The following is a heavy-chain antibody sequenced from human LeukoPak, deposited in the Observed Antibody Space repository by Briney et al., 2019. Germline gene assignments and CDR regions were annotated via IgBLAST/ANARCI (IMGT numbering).Heavy chain of an antibody. CDR3: ARSRPTAIALFDY. CDR2: IYYSGST. V-gene: IGHV4-59*01. D-gene: IGHD2-21*02. Sequence: SETLSLTCTVSGGSISSYYWSWIRQPPGKGLEWIGYIYYSGSTNYNPSLKSRVTISVDTSKNQFSLKLSSVTAADTAVYYCARSRPTAIALFDYWGQGTLVTVSS. J-gene: IGHJ4*02. CDR1: GGSISSYY.